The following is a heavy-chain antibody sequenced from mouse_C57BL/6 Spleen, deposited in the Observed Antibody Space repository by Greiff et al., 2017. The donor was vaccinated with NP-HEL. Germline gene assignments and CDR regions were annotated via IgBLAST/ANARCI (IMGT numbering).Heavy chain of an antibody. CDR3: ARSGGLVWYAMDY. CDR1: GYTFTSYW. CDR2: IYPGSGST. V-gene: IGHV1-55*01. D-gene: IGHD1-1*02. J-gene: IGHJ4*01. Sequence: QVQLQQPGAELVKPGASVKMSCKASGYTFTSYWITWVKQRPGQGLEWIGDIYPGSGSTNYNEKFKSKATLTVDTSSSTAYMQLSSLTSEDSAVYYCARSGGLVWYAMDYWGQGTSVTVSS.